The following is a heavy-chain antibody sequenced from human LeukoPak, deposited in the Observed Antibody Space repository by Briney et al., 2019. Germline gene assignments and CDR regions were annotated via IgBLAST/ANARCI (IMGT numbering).Heavy chain of an antibody. J-gene: IGHJ5*02. CDR2: INHSGST. CDR3: PGHYYGSVSSSDWFDP. D-gene: IGHD3-10*01. V-gene: IGHV4-34*01. Sequence: SETLSLTCAVYGGSFSGYYWSWIRQPPGKGLEWIGEINHSGSTNYNPSLTSRVTISVDTSKNQFSLKLSSVTAADRAGYYCPGHYYGSVSSSDWFDPWGQGTLVTVSS. CDR1: GGSFSGYY.